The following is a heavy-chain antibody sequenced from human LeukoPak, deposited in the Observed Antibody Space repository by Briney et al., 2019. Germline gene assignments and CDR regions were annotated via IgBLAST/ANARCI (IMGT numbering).Heavy chain of an antibody. V-gene: IGHV5-51*01. CDR3: ARVAQQQSLGLNWFDP. CDR1: GYSFPNYW. CDR2: IFPRDSDT. Sequence: GESLKISCQASGYSFPNYWIGWVRQMPGKGLESMGIIFPRDSDTRYSPSFQGQVTISADKSISTAYLQWSSLKASDTAMYYCARVAQQQSLGLNWFDPWGQGTLVTVSS. J-gene: IGHJ5*02. D-gene: IGHD6-13*01.